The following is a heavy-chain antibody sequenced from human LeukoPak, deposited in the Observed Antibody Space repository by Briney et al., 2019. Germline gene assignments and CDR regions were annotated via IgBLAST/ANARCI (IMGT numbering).Heavy chain of an antibody. V-gene: IGHV4-38-2*02. D-gene: IGHD6-13*01. J-gene: IGHJ2*01. Sequence: SETLSLTCTVSGYSISSGYFWGWIRQPPGKGLEWIGRIYHGGSTYYNPSLESRVTMSEDTSKNQFSLKLSSVTAPDTAVYYCARVYYSSSYDYWYFDLWGRGTLVTVSS. CDR2: IYHGGST. CDR3: ARVYYSSSYDYWYFDL. CDR1: GYSISSGYF.